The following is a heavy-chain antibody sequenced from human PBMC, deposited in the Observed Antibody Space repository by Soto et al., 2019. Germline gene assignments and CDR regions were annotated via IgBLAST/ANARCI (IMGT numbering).Heavy chain of an antibody. CDR1: GYTFPNYG. V-gene: IGHV1-18*01. D-gene: IGHD2-2*01. CDR2: ISTYNGDT. CDR3: ARDMDPHCSSSSCFGNWFDP. Sequence: ASVKVSCKASGYTFPNYGVSWVRQAPGQGLEWMGWISTYNGDTNYAQNVQGRVTVTTDTSTSTTYMELRSLRSDDTAVYYCARDMDPHCSSSSCFGNWFDPWGQGTLVTVSS. J-gene: IGHJ5*02.